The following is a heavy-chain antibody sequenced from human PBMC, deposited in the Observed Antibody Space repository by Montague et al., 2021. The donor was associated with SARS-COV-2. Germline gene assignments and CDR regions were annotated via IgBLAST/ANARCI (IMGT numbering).Heavy chain of an antibody. J-gene: IGHJ2*01. CDR2: IRLPGGT. CDR1: SGSLRNYY. CDR3: ARAGSQRFFEF. Sequence: SETLSLTCAVNSGSLRNYYWSWIRQPPGKGLEWIGEIRLPGGTNYDPSLKGRVTISLDTSNNHVSLNLNSGTTADTAVYFCARAGSQRFFEFWGRGTLVTVSS. V-gene: IGHV4-34*01. D-gene: IGHD1-1*01.